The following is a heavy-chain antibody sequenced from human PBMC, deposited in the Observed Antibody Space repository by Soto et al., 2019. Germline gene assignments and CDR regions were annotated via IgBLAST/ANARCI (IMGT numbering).Heavy chain of an antibody. Sequence: VQLVESGGGLVQPGGSLRLSCAASGFALSDYWMSWVRQAPGKGLEWVANINQDGSQKFYVDSVRGRFTISRDNAKNSVYLQMNSLRAEDTALYYCARAIAVGDSFWGQGTLVSVSS. D-gene: IGHD2-21*01. CDR2: INQDGSQK. V-gene: IGHV3-7*01. J-gene: IGHJ4*02. CDR1: GFALSDYW. CDR3: ARAIAVGDSF.